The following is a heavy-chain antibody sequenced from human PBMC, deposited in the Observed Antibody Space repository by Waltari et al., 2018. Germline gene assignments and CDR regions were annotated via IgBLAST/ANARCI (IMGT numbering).Heavy chain of an antibody. Sequence: QVQLQESGPGLVKPSETLSLTCPVSGGSISSHYWSWIRQPPGKGLEWIGYIYYSGSTNYTPSLKSRVTISVDTSKNQFSLKLSSVTAADTAVYYCARDYGYWGQGTLVTVSS. J-gene: IGHJ4*02. V-gene: IGHV4-59*11. CDR3: ARDYGY. D-gene: IGHD3-10*01. CDR2: IYYSGST. CDR1: GGSISSHY.